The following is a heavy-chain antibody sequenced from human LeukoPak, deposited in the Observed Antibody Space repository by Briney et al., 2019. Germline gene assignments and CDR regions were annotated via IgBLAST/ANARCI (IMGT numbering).Heavy chain of an antibody. J-gene: IGHJ3*02. V-gene: IGHV1-46*01. CDR3: ARLPSTTGMKGGAFDI. D-gene: IGHD1-1*01. CDR1: GYTFTSYY. Sequence: GASVKVSFKASGYTFTSYYMHWARQAPGQGLEWMGIINPSGGSTSYAQKFQGRVTMTRDTSTSTVYMELSSLRSEDTAVYYCARLPSTTGMKGGAFDIWGQGTIVTVSS. CDR2: INPSGGST.